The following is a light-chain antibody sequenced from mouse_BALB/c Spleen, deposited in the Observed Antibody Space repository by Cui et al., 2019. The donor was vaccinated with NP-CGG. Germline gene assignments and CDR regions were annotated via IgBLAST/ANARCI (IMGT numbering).Light chain of an antibody. Sequence: QTLLSQGSALTPSPGETVTLTCRSNTGAITTSNYANWVQEKPDHLFTGLIGGTNNRAPGVPARFSGSLIGDKAALTITGAQTEDEAIYFCALWYSNHWVFGGGTKLTVL. J-gene: IGLJ1*01. V-gene: IGLV1*01. CDR2: GTN. CDR1: TGAITTSNY. CDR3: ALWYSNHWV.